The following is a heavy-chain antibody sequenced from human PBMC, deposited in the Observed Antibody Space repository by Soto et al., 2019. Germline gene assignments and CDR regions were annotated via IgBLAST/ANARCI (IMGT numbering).Heavy chain of an antibody. J-gene: IGHJ3*02. V-gene: IGHV4-31*03. CDR3: ARGPYYYDSSGYNDAFDI. CDR2: IYYSGST. D-gene: IGHD3-22*01. Sequence: QVQLQESGPGLVKPSQTLSLTCTVSGGSISSGGYYWSWIRQHPGKGLEWIGYIYYSGSTYYNPSLMSRVTISVDTSKNQFSLKLSSVTAADTAVYYCARGPYYYDSSGYNDAFDIWGQGTMVTVSS. CDR1: GGSISSGGYY.